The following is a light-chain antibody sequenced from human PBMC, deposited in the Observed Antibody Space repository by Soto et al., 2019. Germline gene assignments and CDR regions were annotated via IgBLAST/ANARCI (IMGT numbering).Light chain of an antibody. Sequence: QAVVTQSSSASASLGSSVKLTCTLNSGHSSYIIAWHQQQPGKAPRYLMKLEGSGSYNKGSGVPDRFSGSSSGADRYLTISNLPFEDEADYYCENWDSNTHGVFGGGTKLTVL. CDR1: SGHSSYI. CDR3: ENWDSNTHGV. CDR2: LEGSGSY. V-gene: IGLV4-60*02. J-gene: IGLJ3*02.